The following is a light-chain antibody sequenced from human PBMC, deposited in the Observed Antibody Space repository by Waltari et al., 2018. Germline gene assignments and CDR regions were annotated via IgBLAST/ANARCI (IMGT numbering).Light chain of an antibody. J-gene: IGLJ3*02. V-gene: IGLV2-14*03. Sequence: QSALTQPASVSGSPGQSLTISCTGTSRDVGGYNYVTWYQQHPGKAPKLMIFDVSKRPSGVSNRFSGAKSGNTASLTISGLQAEDEAEYHCSSYTSTNTWVFGGGTKLTVL. CDR1: SRDVGGYNY. CDR3: SSYTSTNTWV. CDR2: DVS.